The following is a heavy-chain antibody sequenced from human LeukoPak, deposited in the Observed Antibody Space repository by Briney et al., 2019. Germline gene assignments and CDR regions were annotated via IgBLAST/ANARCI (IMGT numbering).Heavy chain of an antibody. CDR3: AKDPYGGNSGYFDY. Sequence: GGSLRLSCSASGIAFNTYGIHWVRRAPGKGLEWVAVISNDGSNKYYADSVKGRFTISRDNSKNTLSLQMNSLRPEDTAMYYCAKDPYGGNSGYFDYWGQGTQVTVSS. CDR2: ISNDGSNK. J-gene: IGHJ4*02. V-gene: IGHV3-30*18. D-gene: IGHD4-23*01. CDR1: GIAFNTYG.